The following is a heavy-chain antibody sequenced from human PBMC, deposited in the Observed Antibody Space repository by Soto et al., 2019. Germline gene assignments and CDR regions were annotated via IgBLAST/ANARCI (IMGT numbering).Heavy chain of an antibody. D-gene: IGHD3-10*01. Sequence: EVQLVESGGGLVQPGGSLRLSCAASGFTFSGSWMHWVRQAPGKGLVWVSRINGDGSGTSYADFVKGRFTISRDDAKNTLFLQMNGLRAEDTAVYYCARVIFGSGTANDYWGQGTQVTVSS. CDR3: ARVIFGSGTANDY. CDR1: GFTFSGSW. CDR2: INGDGSGT. J-gene: IGHJ4*02. V-gene: IGHV3-74*01.